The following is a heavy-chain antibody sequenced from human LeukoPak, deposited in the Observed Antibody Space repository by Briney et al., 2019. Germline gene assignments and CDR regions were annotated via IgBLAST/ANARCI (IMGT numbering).Heavy chain of an antibody. J-gene: IGHJ4*02. CDR3: ARVSHSSGWYPFDY. V-gene: IGHV1-3*01. CDR2: INAGNGTT. D-gene: IGHD6-19*01. CDR1: GYTFTSYA. Sequence: ASVKVSCKASGYTFTSYAMHWVRQAPGQRLEWMGWINAGNGTTKYSQKFQGRVTITRDTSASTAYMELSSLRSEDTAVYYCARVSHSSGWYPFDYWGQGTLVTVSS.